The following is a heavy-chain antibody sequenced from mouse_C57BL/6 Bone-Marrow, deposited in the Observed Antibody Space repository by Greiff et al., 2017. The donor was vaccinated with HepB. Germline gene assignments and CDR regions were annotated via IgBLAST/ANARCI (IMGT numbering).Heavy chain of an antibody. CDR2: IDPSDSYT. V-gene: IGHV1-69*01. CDR3: ARSGFPDY. CDR1: GYTFTSYW. Sequence: VQLQQPGAELVMPGASVKLSCKASGYTFTSYWMHWVKQRPGQGLEWIGEIDPSDSYTNYNQKFKGKSTLTVDKSSSTAYMQLSSLTSEDSAVYYCARSGFPDYWGQGTTLPVSS. J-gene: IGHJ2*01.